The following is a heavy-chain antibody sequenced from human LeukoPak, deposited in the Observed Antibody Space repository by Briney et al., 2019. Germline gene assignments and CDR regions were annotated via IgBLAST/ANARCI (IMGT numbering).Heavy chain of an antibody. J-gene: IGHJ4*02. CDR3: ARGYAGTVFDY. D-gene: IGHD1-1*01. Sequence: PGGSLRLSCAASGFTFSTYSMNWVRQAPGKGREWVSYISGSSSTIYYADSVKGRFTISRDNAKNSLYLQMYSLRDEDTAVYYCARGYAGTVFDYWGQGTLVTVSS. V-gene: IGHV3-48*02. CDR1: GFTFSTYS. CDR2: ISGSSSTI.